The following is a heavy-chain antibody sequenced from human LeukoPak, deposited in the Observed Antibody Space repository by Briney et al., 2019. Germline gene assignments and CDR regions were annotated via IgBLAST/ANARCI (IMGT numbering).Heavy chain of an antibody. D-gene: IGHD3-22*01. Sequence: GGSLRLSCAASGFTFSSYAMHWVRQAPGKGLEWVAVISYDGSNKYYADSVKGRFTISRDNSKNTLYLQMNSLRVDDTAVYCCARDQTPYSESQWFDALDIWGQGTLVTVSS. V-gene: IGHV3-30-3*01. J-gene: IGHJ3*02. CDR2: ISYDGSNK. CDR3: ARDQTPYSESQWFDALDI. CDR1: GFTFSSYA.